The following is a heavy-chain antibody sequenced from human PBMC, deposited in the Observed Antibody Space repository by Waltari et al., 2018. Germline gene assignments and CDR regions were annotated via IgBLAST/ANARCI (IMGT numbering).Heavy chain of an antibody. J-gene: IGHJ4*02. CDR2: ISGSGGST. CDR1: GFTFSSYA. Sequence: EVQLLESGGGLVQPGGSLRLSCAASGFTFSSYAMGWVRQAPGKGMEWVSAISGSGGSTYYADSVKGGFTISRDNSKNTLYLQMNSLRAEDTAVYYCAKEGLIAVARSDYWGQGTLVTVSS. D-gene: IGHD6-19*01. V-gene: IGHV3-23*01. CDR3: AKEGLIAVARSDY.